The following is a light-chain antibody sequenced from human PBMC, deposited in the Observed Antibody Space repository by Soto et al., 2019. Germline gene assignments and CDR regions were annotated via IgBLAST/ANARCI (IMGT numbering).Light chain of an antibody. CDR1: QSASTW. J-gene: IGKJ2*01. Sequence: DIQMTQSPSTLSASVGDRVTITCRASQSASTWLAWYQQKPGKAPKPLIYDASILQGGVPLRFSGSGSGTEFTLTISSLQSEDFATYYCQQYNMYPYTFGQGTKLE. CDR3: QQYNMYPYT. CDR2: DAS. V-gene: IGKV1-5*01.